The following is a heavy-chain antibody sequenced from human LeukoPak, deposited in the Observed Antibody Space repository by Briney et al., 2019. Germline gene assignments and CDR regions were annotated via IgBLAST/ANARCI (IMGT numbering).Heavy chain of an antibody. CDR1: GGSISSYF. D-gene: IGHD3-16*01. V-gene: IGHV4-59*08. Sequence: SETLSLTCSVSGGSISSYFWSWIRQPPGKGLEWIGYIYSSGSTNYNPSLKSRVTISVDTSKHQFSLRLSSVTAADTAVYYCARPSTGGAFDIWSQGTMVTVSS. CDR3: ARPSTGGAFDI. J-gene: IGHJ3*02. CDR2: IYSSGST.